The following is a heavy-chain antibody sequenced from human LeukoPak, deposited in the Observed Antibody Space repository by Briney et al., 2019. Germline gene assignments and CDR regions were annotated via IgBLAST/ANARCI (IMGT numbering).Heavy chain of an antibody. D-gene: IGHD2-2*03. V-gene: IGHV1-69*05. CDR1: GGTFSSYA. CDR3: ARGRFYGYLGYYFDY. J-gene: IGHJ4*02. Sequence: SVKVSCKASGGTFSSYAISWVRQDPGQGLEWMGGIIPIFGTANYAQKFQGRVTITTDESTSTAYMEPSSLRSEDTAVYYCARGRFYGYLGYYFDYWGQGTLVTVSS. CDR2: IIPIFGTA.